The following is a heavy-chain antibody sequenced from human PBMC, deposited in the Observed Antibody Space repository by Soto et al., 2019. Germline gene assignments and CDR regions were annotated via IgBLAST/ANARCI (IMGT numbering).Heavy chain of an antibody. J-gene: IGHJ4*02. CDR3: AVPRDF. Sequence: GGSLRLSCAASGFTFSSYWMNWVRQAPGKGLEWVASINQDGREKIYVDSVKGRFTISRDNAKNSLYLQMNSLRAEGTAVYYCAVPRDFWGQGTLVTVSS. CDR1: GFTFSSYW. CDR2: INQDGREK. V-gene: IGHV3-7*01.